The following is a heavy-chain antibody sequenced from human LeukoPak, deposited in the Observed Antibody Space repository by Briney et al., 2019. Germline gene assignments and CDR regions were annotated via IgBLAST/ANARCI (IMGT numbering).Heavy chain of an antibody. Sequence: GKSLRLSCAASGFTFSDYGMHWLRQAPGKGLEWVGRIKSKTDGGTTDYAAPVKGRFTISRDDSENTLYLQMNSLKTEDTAVYYCTANRVFDYWGQGTLVTVSS. J-gene: IGHJ4*02. CDR3: TANRVFDY. CDR2: IKSKTDGGTT. CDR1: GFTFSDYG. D-gene: IGHD1-14*01. V-gene: IGHV3-15*01.